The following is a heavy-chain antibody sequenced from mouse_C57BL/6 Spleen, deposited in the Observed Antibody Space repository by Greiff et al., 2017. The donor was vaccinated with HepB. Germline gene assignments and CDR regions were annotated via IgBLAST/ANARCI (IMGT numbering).Heavy chain of an antibody. D-gene: IGHD2-1*01. CDR1: GFTFSSYA. J-gene: IGHJ4*01. CDR3: ARDPLYYGNYDYYAMDY. V-gene: IGHV5-4*01. CDR2: ISDGGSYT. Sequence: EVQGVESGGGLVKPGGSLKLSCAASGFTFSSYAMSWVRQTPEKRLEWVATISDGGSYTYYPDNVKGRFTISRDNAKNNLYLQMSHLKSEDTAMYYCARDPLYYGNYDYYAMDYWGQGTSVTVSS.